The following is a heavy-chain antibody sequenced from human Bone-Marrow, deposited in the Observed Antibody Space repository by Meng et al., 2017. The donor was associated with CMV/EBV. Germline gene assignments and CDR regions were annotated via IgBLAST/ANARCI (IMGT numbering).Heavy chain of an antibody. V-gene: IGHV4-34*01. CDR2: IYYSGST. Sequence: SETLSLTCAVYGGSFSGYYWGWIRQPPGKGLEWIGSIYYSGSTYYNPSLKSRVTISVDTSKNQFSLKLSSVTAADTAVYYCARANPSNYYDNNLDFDCWGQGTLVTVSS. J-gene: IGHJ4*02. CDR1: GGSFSGYY. CDR3: ARANPSNYYDNNLDFDC. D-gene: IGHD3-22*01.